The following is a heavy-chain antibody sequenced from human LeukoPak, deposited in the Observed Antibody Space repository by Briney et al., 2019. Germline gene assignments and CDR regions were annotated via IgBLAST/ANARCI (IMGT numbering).Heavy chain of an antibody. CDR3: ARDGGYSSSSIWVDY. CDR2: IYTSGST. CDR1: GGSTSSYY. Sequence: PSETLSLTCTVSGGSTSSYYWSWIRQPAGKGLEWIGRIYTSGSTNYNPSLKSRVTMSVDTSKNQFSLKLSSVTAADTAVYYCARDGGYSSSSIWVDYWGQGTLVTVSS. V-gene: IGHV4-4*07. D-gene: IGHD6-6*01. J-gene: IGHJ4*02.